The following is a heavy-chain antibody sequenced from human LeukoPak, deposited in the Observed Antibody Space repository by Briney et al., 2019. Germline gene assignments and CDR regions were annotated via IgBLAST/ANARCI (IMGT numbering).Heavy chain of an antibody. J-gene: IGHJ4*02. CDR1: GFTFGVFA. D-gene: IGHD4/OR15-4a*01. CDR3: TRNYGGQDFDY. CDR2: IRSSPNGGTT. Sequence: PGRSLRLSCTTSGFTFGVFAINWVRQAPGKGLEWVGIIRSSPNGGTTEYGASVKGRFTTSRDDSKNIAYLQMNSLKTEDTAVYYCTRNYGGQDFDYWGQGTLVTVSS. V-gene: IGHV3-49*04.